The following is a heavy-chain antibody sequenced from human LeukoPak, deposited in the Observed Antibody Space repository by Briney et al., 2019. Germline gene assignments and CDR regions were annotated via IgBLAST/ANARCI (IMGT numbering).Heavy chain of an antibody. J-gene: IGHJ3*02. CDR1: GFTFSSYS. D-gene: IGHD3-22*01. CDR3: ARRQYYYDSSGSAFDI. Sequence: GGSLRLSCAASGFTFSSYSMNWVRQAPGKGLEWVSYISSSSSTIYYADSVKGRFTISRDNAKNSLYLQMNSLRAEDTAVYYCARRQYYYDSSGSAFDIWGQGTMVTVSS. V-gene: IGHV3-48*01. CDR2: ISSSSSTI.